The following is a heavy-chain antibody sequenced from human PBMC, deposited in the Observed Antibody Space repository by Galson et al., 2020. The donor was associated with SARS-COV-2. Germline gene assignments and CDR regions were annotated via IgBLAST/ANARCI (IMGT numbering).Heavy chain of an antibody. V-gene: IGHV3-11*03. CDR3: ASRFQLWHPLDY. CDR2: IDTSNSYT. D-gene: IGHD3-10*01. Sequence: KHGESLKISCVAAGSTFSDYYISLIRQAPGKGLEWISNIDTSNSYTNYADSVRGRFSVSRDNGKNSLYRQMNSLRAEDTAVYYCASRFQLWHPLDYWGQGTLVTVSS. J-gene: IGHJ4*02. CDR1: GSTFSDYY.